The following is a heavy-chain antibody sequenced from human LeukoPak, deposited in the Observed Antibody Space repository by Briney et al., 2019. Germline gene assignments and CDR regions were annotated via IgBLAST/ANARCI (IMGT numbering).Heavy chain of an antibody. D-gene: IGHD4-17*01. V-gene: IGHV1-2*02. J-gene: IGHJ4*02. CDR2: INPNSGGT. CDR3: ARGDDYGDYEPID. Sequence: ASVKVSCKASGYTFTGHYMHWVRQAPGQGLEWMGWINPNSGGTDYAQKFQGRVTMTRDTSISTAYMELSRLRSDDAAVYYCARGDDYGDYEPIDWGQGTLVTVSS. CDR1: GYTFTGHY.